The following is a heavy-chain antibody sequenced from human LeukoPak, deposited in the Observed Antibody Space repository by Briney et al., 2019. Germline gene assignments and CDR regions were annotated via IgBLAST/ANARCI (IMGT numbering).Heavy chain of an antibody. D-gene: IGHD2-15*01. J-gene: IGHJ4*02. CDR2: INHSGST. CDR1: GGSFSGYY. Sequence: SETLSLTCAVYGGSFSGYYWSWIRQPPGKGLEWIGEINHSGSTNYNPSLKSRVTISVDTSKNQFSLKLSSVTAADTAVYYCARDRGGRPFDYWGQGTLVTVSS. V-gene: IGHV4-34*01. CDR3: ARDRGGRPFDY.